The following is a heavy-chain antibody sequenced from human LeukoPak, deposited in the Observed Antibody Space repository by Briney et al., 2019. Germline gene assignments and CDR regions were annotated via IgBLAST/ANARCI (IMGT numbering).Heavy chain of an antibody. D-gene: IGHD2-2*01. V-gene: IGHV3-30-3*01. CDR1: GFTVSSNY. CDR2: ISYDGSNK. J-gene: IGHJ3*02. Sequence: GGSLRLSCAASGFTVSSNYMSWVRQAPGKGLEWVAVISYDGSNKYYADSVKGRFTISRDNSKNTLYLQMNSLRAEDTAVYYCASPGYCSSTSCFWDAFDIWGQGTMVTVSS. CDR3: ASPGYCSSTSCFWDAFDI.